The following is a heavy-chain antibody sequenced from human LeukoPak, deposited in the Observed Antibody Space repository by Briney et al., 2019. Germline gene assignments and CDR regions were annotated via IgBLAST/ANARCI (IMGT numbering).Heavy chain of an antibody. J-gene: IGHJ4*02. V-gene: IGHV4-30-4*01. CDR3: AREVTSGLLYYFDY. CDR2: IYYSGST. Sequence: SETLSLTCTVSGGSISSGDYYWSWIRQPPGKGLEWIGYIYYSGSTYCNPSLKSRVTISVDTSKNQFSLKLSSVTAADTAVYYCAREVTSGLLYYFDYWGQGTLVTVSS. D-gene: IGHD4-11*01. CDR1: GGSISSGDYY.